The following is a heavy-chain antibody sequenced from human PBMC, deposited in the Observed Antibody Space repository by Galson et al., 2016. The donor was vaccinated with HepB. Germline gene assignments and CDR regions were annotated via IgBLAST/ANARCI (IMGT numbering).Heavy chain of an antibody. CDR3: ARDGREGAVAEGDFDH. CDR2: ISSSSRNYT. Sequence: SLRLSCAASGFRFGDFFMSWIRQAPGEGPGWLSYISSSSRNYTNYVDSVKGRFTISRDNAKNLLFLQMNSLRVADTAVYYCARDGREGAVAEGDFDHWGQGVLVTVSA. CDR1: GFRFGDFF. D-gene: IGHD6-19*01. V-gene: IGHV3-11*06. J-gene: IGHJ4*02.